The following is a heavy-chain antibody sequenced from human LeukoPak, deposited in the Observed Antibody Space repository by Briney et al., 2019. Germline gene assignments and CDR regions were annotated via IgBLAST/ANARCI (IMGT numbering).Heavy chain of an antibody. CDR2: IKEDGSEI. CDR3: ARDSTVATYYGVDV. V-gene: IGHV3-7*01. J-gene: IGHJ6*02. D-gene: IGHD6-19*01. Sequence: GGSVRLSCVASGFSFNTYWMTWVLQAPGKGLEWVANIKEDGSEIYYVDSVRGRFTISRDNAKTSLYLQMNSLRAEDTAVYYCARDSTVATYYGVDVWGQGTTVTVSS. CDR1: GFSFNTYW.